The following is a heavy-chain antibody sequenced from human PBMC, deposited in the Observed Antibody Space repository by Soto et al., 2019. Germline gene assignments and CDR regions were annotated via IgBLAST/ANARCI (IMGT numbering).Heavy chain of an antibody. J-gene: IGHJ5*02. CDR1: GFTFSDYY. D-gene: IGHD3-10*01. CDR2: ISRSSTYT. V-gene: IGHV3-11*05. Sequence: QVQLVESWGGLVKPGGSLRLSCAASGFTFSDYYMNWIRQAPGKGLEWVSYISRSSTYTNYADSVKGRFTISRDNAKNSLYLQMNSLRAEDTAVYYCARDHYGPGWFDPWGQGTLVTVSS. CDR3: ARDHYGPGWFDP.